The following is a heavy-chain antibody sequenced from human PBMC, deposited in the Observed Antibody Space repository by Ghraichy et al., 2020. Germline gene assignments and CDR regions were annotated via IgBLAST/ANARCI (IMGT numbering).Heavy chain of an antibody. Sequence: GESLNISCAASGFTFSSYAMSWVRQAPGKGLEWVSAISGSGDTTYSADSVKGRFTISRDNSKNTLYMQMNSLRAEDTAVYYCAKPNEISVVVVAATRAFDIWGQGTMVTVSS. J-gene: IGHJ3*02. V-gene: IGHV3-23*01. CDR1: GFTFSSYA. CDR2: ISGSGDTT. D-gene: IGHD2-15*01. CDR3: AKPNEISVVVVAATRAFDI.